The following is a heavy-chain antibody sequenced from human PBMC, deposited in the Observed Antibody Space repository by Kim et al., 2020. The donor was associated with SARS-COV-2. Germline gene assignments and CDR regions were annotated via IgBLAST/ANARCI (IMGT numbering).Heavy chain of an antibody. Sequence: TNYNPSLKRRVTISVDTSKNQFSLKLSSVTAADTAVYYCARHRDGDYLDYWGQGTLVTVSS. V-gene: IGHV4-59*08. J-gene: IGHJ4*02. D-gene: IGHD4-17*01. CDR3: ARHRDGDYLDY. CDR2: T.